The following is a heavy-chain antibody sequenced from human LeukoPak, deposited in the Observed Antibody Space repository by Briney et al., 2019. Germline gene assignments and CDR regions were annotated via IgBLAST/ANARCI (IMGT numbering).Heavy chain of an antibody. J-gene: IGHJ5*01. CDR3: ARIAIPGRHYFDP. CDR2: INPNSGGT. Sequence: ASVEVSCKASGYTFTGYYMHWVRQAPGQGLEWMGWINPNSGGTDYAQEFRGRVTMTRDTSISTAYMELSRLRSDDTAVYYCARIAIPGRHYFDPWGQGTLATVSS. D-gene: IGHD6-13*01. CDR1: GYTFTGYY. V-gene: IGHV1-2*02.